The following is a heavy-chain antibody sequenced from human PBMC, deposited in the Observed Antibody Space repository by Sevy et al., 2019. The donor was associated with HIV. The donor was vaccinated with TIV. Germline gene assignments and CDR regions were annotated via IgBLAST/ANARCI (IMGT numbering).Heavy chain of an antibody. D-gene: IGHD3-22*01. Sequence: GSLRLSCVASGFTFSNYAMHWVRQAPGKGLEWVAVISYDGGHKYYADSVKGRFTISRDNSKNTLDLQMHSLRADDTAVYYCVRDSRWTLIVVVEVGGMDVWGQGTTVTVSS. J-gene: IGHJ6*02. V-gene: IGHV3-30-3*01. CDR2: ISYDGGHK. CDR1: GFTFSNYA. CDR3: VRDSRWTLIVVVEVGGMDV.